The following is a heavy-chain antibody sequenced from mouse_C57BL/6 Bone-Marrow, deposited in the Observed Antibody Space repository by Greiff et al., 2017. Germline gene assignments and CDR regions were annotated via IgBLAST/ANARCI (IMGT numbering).Heavy chain of an antibody. Sequence: EVKLMESGAELVRPGASVKLSCTASGFNIKDDYMHWVKQRPEQGLEWIGWIDPENGDTEYASKFQGKATITADTSSNTAYLQLSSLTSEDTAVYYCAYGNYGDAMDYWGQGTSVTVSS. CDR1: GFNIKDDY. V-gene: IGHV14-4*01. CDR2: IDPENGDT. CDR3: AYGNYGDAMDY. J-gene: IGHJ4*01. D-gene: IGHD2-10*02.